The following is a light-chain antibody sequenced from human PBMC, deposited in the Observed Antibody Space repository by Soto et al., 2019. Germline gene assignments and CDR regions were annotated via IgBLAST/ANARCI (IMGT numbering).Light chain of an antibody. CDR1: SSDVGGYNY. CDR3: CSHAGSVL. J-gene: IGLJ2*01. CDR2: DVT. Sequence: QSALTQPRSVSGSPGQSITISCTGTSSDVGGYNYVSWYQLHPGKAPILIIYDVTKRPSGVPYRFSGSKSGNTASLTISGLQAEDEADYYCCSHAGSVLFGGGTKLTVL. V-gene: IGLV2-11*01.